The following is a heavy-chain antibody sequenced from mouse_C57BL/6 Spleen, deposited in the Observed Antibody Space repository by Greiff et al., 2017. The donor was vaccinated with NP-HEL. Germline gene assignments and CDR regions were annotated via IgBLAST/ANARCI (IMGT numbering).Heavy chain of an antibody. Sequence: VQLQQSGAELVRPGTSVKVSCKASGYAFTNYLIEWVKQRPGQGLEWIGVINPGSGGTNYNEKFKGKATLTADKSSSTAYMQLSSLTSEDSAVYFCARRAYDYDRYYAMDYWGQGTSVTVSS. CDR2: INPGSGGT. CDR3: ARRAYDYDRYYAMDY. V-gene: IGHV1-54*01. CDR1: GYAFTNYL. D-gene: IGHD2-4*01. J-gene: IGHJ4*01.